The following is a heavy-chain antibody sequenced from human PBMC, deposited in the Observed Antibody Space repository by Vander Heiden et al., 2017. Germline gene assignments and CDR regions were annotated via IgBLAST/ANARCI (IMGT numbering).Heavy chain of an antibody. J-gene: IGHJ5*01. CDR1: GYRFTSYW. CDR2: IFPGDSDT. CDR3: ARRLNGSFDS. D-gene: IGHD1-1*01. V-gene: IGHV5-51*01. Sequence: EVQVVQSGAEVKKTGESLKISCKGSGYRFTSYWIGWVRPMPGKGLEWMGLIFPGDSDTRYSPSFQGQVTISADKTITTAYLRWNSLKASDTAMYYCARRLNGSFDSWGQGTLVTVSS.